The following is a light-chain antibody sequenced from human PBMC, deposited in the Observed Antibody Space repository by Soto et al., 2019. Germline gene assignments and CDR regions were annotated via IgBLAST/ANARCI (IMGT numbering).Light chain of an antibody. Sequence: QSVLTQPASVSGSPGQSITISCTGTSSDIGSFTFVSWHQQHPGKVPKLMIFDVNRRPSGVSDRFSGSKSGNTASLTISGLQAEDEGDYYCSSYTSSSTHVFGSGTKVTVL. CDR2: DVN. V-gene: IGLV2-14*03. CDR3: SSYTSSSTHV. J-gene: IGLJ1*01. CDR1: SSDIGSFTF.